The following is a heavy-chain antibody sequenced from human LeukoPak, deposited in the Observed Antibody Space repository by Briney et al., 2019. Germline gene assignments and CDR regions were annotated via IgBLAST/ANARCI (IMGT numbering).Heavy chain of an antibody. CDR2: ISYDGSNK. V-gene: IGHV3-30*18. CDR1: GFTFSSYG. CDR3: AKDNLERRAWDY. Sequence: GRSLRLSCAASGFTFSSYGMHWVRQAPGKGLEWVAVISYDGSNKYYADSVKGRFTISRDNSKNTLYLQMNSLRAEDTAVYYCAKDNLERRAWDYWGQGTLVTVSS. D-gene: IGHD1-1*01. J-gene: IGHJ4*02.